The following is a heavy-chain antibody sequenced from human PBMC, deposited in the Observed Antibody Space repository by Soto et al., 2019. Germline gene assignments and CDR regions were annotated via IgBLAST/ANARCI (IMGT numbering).Heavy chain of an antibody. Sequence: QVQLVQSGAEVKKPGASVKVSCKASGYTFPSYGISWVRQAPGQGLVWMGWISAHNGNTKYAQNFQGRVTMTTDTSTSTAHMELRGLRSDDTAVYYCARDGGGWRDYWAQGTLVTVSS. CDR2: ISAHNGNT. V-gene: IGHV1-18*01. D-gene: IGHD6-19*01. CDR3: ARDGGGWRDY. CDR1: GYTFPSYG. J-gene: IGHJ4*02.